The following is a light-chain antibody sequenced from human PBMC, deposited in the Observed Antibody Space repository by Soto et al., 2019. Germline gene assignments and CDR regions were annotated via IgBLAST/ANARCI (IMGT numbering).Light chain of an antibody. CDR3: QQRSTLPPT. J-gene: IGKJ4*01. CDR2: VAF. CDR1: QSIAFS. Sequence: DIQMTQSPSSLSASVGDRVTITCRASQSIAFSVNWYQQKPGKAPKLLIYVAFTLESGVPSRFSGSGSGTEFTLTISSLEPEYFACYSCQQRSTLPPTLGGGTRVDIK. V-gene: IGKV1-39*01.